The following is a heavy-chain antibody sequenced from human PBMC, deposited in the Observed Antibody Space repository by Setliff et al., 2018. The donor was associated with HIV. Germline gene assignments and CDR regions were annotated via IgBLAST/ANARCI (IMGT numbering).Heavy chain of an antibody. CDR1: GFTFSGHW. CDR2: IKGDGSST. D-gene: IGHD1-26*01. CDR3: ARGGSYSHGAFDI. J-gene: IGHJ3*02. Sequence: GGSLRLSCVASGFTFSGHWMHWVRQDPGKGLVWVSRIKGDGSSTAYADSVKGRFTISRDNAKNTLYLQMNSLRAEDTAVYYCARGGSYSHGAFDIWGQGTMVTVSS. V-gene: IGHV3-74*01.